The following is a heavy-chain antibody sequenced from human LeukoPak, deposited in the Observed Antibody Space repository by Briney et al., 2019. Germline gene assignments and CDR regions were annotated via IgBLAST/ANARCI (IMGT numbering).Heavy chain of an antibody. Sequence: GGSLRPSCAASGFTFRSYGMHWVRQAPGKGLEWVAVIWFDGSNKYYTDSVKGRFTISRDNSKNTLYLQMNSLRAEDTAVYYCARDLGAVAGNFDYWGQGTLVTVSS. CDR2: IWFDGSNK. D-gene: IGHD6-19*01. V-gene: IGHV3-33*01. CDR1: GFTFRSYG. CDR3: ARDLGAVAGNFDY. J-gene: IGHJ4*02.